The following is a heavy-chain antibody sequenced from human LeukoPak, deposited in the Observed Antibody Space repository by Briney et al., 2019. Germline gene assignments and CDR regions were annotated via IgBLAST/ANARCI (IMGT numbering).Heavy chain of an antibody. J-gene: IGHJ4*02. Sequence: GSLRLSCAASGFTFSSYAMSWVRQAPGKGLEWVSAISGSGGSTYYADSVKGRFTISRDYSKNTLFLQMNSLRAEDTAVYYCAKDRTPYSSSWYEFDYWGQGTLVTVSS. CDR1: GFTFSSYA. CDR2: ISGSGGST. D-gene: IGHD6-13*01. V-gene: IGHV3-23*01. CDR3: AKDRTPYSSSWYEFDY.